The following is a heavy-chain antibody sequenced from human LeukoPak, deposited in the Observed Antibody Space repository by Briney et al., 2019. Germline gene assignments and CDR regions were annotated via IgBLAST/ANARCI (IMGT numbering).Heavy chain of an antibody. J-gene: IGHJ6*02. CDR1: GYTFTSYY. V-gene: IGHV1-2*02. CDR3: AREDGGRDGMDV. D-gene: IGHD4-23*01. Sequence: ASVKVSCKASGYTFTSYYMHWVRQAPGQGLEWMGWLNPNTLVTNYAQHFQGRVSMTWDTSISTGYMDLHSLTSDDTAVYYCAREDGGRDGMDVWGQGTTVTVSS. CDR2: LNPNTLVT.